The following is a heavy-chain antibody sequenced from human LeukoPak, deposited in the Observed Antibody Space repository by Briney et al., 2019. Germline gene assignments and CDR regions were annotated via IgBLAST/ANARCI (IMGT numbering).Heavy chain of an antibody. CDR1: GFTFSSYA. Sequence: GGSLRLSCAASGFTFSSYAMSWVRQAPGKGLEWVSAISGSGGSTYYADSVKGRFTISRDNSKNTLYLQMNSLRAEDTAVYYCAKGRPAYDTLTGYQNYYYYGMDVWGQGTTVTVSS. J-gene: IGHJ6*02. CDR3: AKGRPAYDTLTGYQNYYYYGMDV. CDR2: ISGSGGST. V-gene: IGHV3-23*01. D-gene: IGHD3-9*01.